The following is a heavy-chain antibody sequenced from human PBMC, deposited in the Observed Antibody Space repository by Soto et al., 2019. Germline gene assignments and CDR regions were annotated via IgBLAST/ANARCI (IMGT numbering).Heavy chain of an antibody. CDR2: VYYTGST. J-gene: IGHJ4*02. D-gene: IGHD6-19*01. CDR3: ARSVAVPGAHIDY. V-gene: IGHV4-59*01. Sequence: QVQLQESGPGLVKPSETLSLTSSVSGGSIRGSYWSWIRQSPGKGLEWLGYVYYTGSTNYSPSLRSRVSISVDTSKNEFSLRLSSVTAADTAVYFCARSVAVPGAHIDYWGQGTQVTVSS. CDR1: GGSIRGSY.